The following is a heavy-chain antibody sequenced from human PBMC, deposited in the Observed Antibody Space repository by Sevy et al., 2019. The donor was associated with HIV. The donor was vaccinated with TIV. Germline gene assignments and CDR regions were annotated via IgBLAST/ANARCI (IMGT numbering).Heavy chain of an antibody. J-gene: IGHJ3*02. CDR3: ARGTDYYDSSGYYLLLRNDAFDI. D-gene: IGHD3-22*01. V-gene: IGHV6-1*01. CDR1: GDSVSSNSAA. Sequence: KQSQTLSLTCAISGDSVSSNSAAWNWIRQSPSRGLEWLGRTYYRSKWYNDYAVSVKSRITINPDTSKNQFSLQLNSLTPEAKAVYYCARGTDYYDSSGYYLLLRNDAFDIWGQGTMVTVSS. CDR2: TYYRSKWYN.